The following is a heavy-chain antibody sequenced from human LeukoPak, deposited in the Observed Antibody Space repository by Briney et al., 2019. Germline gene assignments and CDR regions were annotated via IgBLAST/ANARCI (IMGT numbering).Heavy chain of an antibody. CDR3: AATMLYIAVAGNGTDY. CDR2: ISYDGSNK. CDR1: GFTFSSYA. Sequence: GRSLRLSCAASGFTFSSYAMHWVRQAPGKGLEWVAVISYDGSNKYYADSVKGRFTISRDNSKNTLYLQMNSLRAEDTAVYYCAATMLYIAVAGNGTDYWGQGTLVTVSS. J-gene: IGHJ4*02. D-gene: IGHD6-19*01. V-gene: IGHV3-30*04.